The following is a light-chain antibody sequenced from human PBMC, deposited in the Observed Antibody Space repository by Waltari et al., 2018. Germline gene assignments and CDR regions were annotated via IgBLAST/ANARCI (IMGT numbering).Light chain of an antibody. Sequence: EIVLTQSTGTVSLSPGDRATRSCWASKSVRIYLAWYQQKPGQAPRLLIYHASTRATGIPDRFSASGSGTDFSLTISRLEPEDFALYYCQQYVESPATFGQGTKVEIK. J-gene: IGKJ1*01. CDR3: QQYVESPAT. V-gene: IGKV3-20*01. CDR2: HAS. CDR1: KSVRIY.